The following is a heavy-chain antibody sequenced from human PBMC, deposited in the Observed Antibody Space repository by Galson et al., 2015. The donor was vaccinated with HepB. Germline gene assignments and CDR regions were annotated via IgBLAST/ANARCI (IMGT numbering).Heavy chain of an antibody. CDR1: GYTFTSYY. V-gene: IGHV1-46*01. CDR3: ARPNHSSSQRGVFLY. D-gene: IGHD6-13*01. Sequence: SVKVSCKASGYTFTSYYMHWVRQAPGQGLKWMGIINPSGGSTSYAQKFQGRVTMTRDTSTSTVYMELSSLRSEDTAVYYCARPNHSSSQRGVFLYWGQGALVTVSS. CDR2: INPSGGST. J-gene: IGHJ4*02.